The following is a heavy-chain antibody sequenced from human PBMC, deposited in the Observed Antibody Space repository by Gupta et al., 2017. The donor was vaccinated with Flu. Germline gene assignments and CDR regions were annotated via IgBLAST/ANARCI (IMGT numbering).Heavy chain of an antibody. Sequence: QVVEPGGGLVTPGGALRLSCEESGFIFNDYTINWFPNAPGKGLQWVSSISSRGRQVLYADSVKGRCTISRDNANNSLFLQMNSLRDEDTATYYCARGAGKVRGVGGAVGGMDVWGQGTTVTVSS. CDR3: ARGAGKVRGVGGAVGGMDV. CDR2: ISSRGRQV. CDR1: GFIFNDYT. J-gene: IGHJ6*02. D-gene: IGHD3-10*01. V-gene: IGHV3-21*02.